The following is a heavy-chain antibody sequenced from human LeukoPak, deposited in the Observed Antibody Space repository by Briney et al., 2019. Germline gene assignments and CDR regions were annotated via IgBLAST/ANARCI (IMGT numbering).Heavy chain of an antibody. CDR1: GFIFSDFS. CDR2: MNEYGSEI. Sequence: SGGSLRLSCAVSGFIFSDFSMSWVRQAPGKGLEYVAKMNEYGSEIFYVDSVKGRFTISRDNAKNSLYLQMNRLRAEDTAVYYCARPRGCGTSRCNNFDYWGQGTLVTVSS. CDR3: ARPRGCGTSRCNNFDY. D-gene: IGHD2-21*01. V-gene: IGHV3-7*01. J-gene: IGHJ4*02.